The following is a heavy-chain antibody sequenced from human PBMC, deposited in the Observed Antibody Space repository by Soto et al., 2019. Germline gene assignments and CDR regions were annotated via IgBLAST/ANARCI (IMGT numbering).Heavy chain of an antibody. CDR3: ASPADYGDPHYYYYSGMDV. CDR2: IIPIFGTA. V-gene: IGHV1-69*01. J-gene: IGHJ6*02. Sequence: QVQLVQSGAEVKKPGSSVKVSCKASGGTFSSYAISWVRQAPGQGLEWMGGIIPIFGTANYAQKFQGRVTITADESTSTAYMELSSLRSEDTAVYYCASPADYGDPHYYYYSGMDVLGQGTTVTVSS. CDR1: GGTFSSYA. D-gene: IGHD4-17*01.